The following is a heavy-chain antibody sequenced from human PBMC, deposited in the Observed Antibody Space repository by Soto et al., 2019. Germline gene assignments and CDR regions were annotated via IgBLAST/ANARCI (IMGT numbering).Heavy chain of an antibody. D-gene: IGHD5-12*01. CDR1: GYTFTSYA. Sequence: SVKVSCKASGYTFTSYAMHWVRQAPGQGLEWMGGIIPIFGTANYAQKFQGRVTITADESTSTAYMELSSLRSEDTAVYYCARELRDGYNYGYWGQGTLVTVSS. J-gene: IGHJ4*02. V-gene: IGHV1-69*13. CDR2: IIPIFGTA. CDR3: ARELRDGYNYGY.